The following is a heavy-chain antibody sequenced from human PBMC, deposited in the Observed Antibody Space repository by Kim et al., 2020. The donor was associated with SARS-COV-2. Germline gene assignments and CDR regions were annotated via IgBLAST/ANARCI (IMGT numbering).Heavy chain of an antibody. D-gene: IGHD6-13*01. J-gene: IGHJ4*02. CDR3: ARLKSRREISSWSKNYFDY. CDR2: IYYSGST. CDR1: GGSISSSSYY. Sequence: SETLSLTCTVSGGSISSSSYYWGWIRQPPGKGLEWIGSIYYSGSTYYNPSLKSRVTISVDTSKNQFSLKLSSVTAADTAVYYCARLKSRREISSWSKNYFDYWGQGTLVTVSS. V-gene: IGHV4-39*01.